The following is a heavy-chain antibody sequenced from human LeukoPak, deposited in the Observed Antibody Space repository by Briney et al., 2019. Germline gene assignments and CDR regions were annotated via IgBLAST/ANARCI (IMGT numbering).Heavy chain of an antibody. CDR1: GFTFSSYS. Sequence: GGSLRLSCAASGFTFSSYSMNWVRQAPGKGLEWVSSISSSSSYIYYADSVKGRFTISRDNSKNTLYLQMNSLRAEDTAVYYCAKASGDYDYYYYGMDVWGQGTTVTVSS. CDR2: ISSSSSYI. V-gene: IGHV3-21*04. D-gene: IGHD4-17*01. J-gene: IGHJ6*02. CDR3: AKASGDYDYYYYGMDV.